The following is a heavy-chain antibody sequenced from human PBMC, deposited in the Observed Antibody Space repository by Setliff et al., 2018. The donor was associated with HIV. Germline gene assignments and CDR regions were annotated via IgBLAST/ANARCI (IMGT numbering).Heavy chain of an antibody. D-gene: IGHD3-22*01. V-gene: IGHV4-61*01. Sequence: SETLSLTCTVSGGSVSSGSYYWSWIRQPPGKGLEWIGYIYYSGSTKHNPSLKSRVTISLDTSKNQFSLKLTSVTAADTAVYYCARVDMGYYYDSSGYSHFDHWGQGTLVTVSS. CDR2: IYYSGST. J-gene: IGHJ4*02. CDR3: ARVDMGYYYDSSGYSHFDH. CDR1: GGSVSSGSYY.